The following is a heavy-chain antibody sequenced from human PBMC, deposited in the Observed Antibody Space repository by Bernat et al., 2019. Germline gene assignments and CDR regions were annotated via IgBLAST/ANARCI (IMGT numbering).Heavy chain of an antibody. CDR3: ARKGLRGSYYYYFGMDF. V-gene: IGHV1-18*01. CDR2: ISAYNGNT. Sequence: VQLVQSGVEVMKPGPSVKVSCTASGSTFTNYGISWVRQAPGQGLAWMGWISAYNGNTNYAQNVQVRVTMTTDTSTSTAYVELGSLRSDDTAVYYCARKGLRGSYYYYFGMDFWGQGTTVTVSS. CDR1: GSTFTNYG. D-gene: IGHD2-8*01. J-gene: IGHJ6*02.